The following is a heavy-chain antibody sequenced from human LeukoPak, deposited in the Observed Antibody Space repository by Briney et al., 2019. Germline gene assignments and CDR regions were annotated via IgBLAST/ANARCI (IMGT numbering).Heavy chain of an antibody. J-gene: IGHJ4*02. CDR1: GFTFSSYS. CDR2: ISSSSSSTI. Sequence: GGSLRLSCAASGFTFSSYSMNWVRQAPGKGLEWVSYISSSSSSTIYYADSVKGRFTISRDNAKNSLYLQMNSLRAEDTAVYYCARDSRDSSGYYFDYWGQGTLVTVSS. CDR3: ARDSRDSSGYYFDY. V-gene: IGHV3-48*01. D-gene: IGHD3-22*01.